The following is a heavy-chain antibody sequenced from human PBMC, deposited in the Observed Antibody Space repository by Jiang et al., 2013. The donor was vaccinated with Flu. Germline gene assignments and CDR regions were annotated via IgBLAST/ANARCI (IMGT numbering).Heavy chain of an antibody. V-gene: IGHV3-30*18. CDR3: AKDRTSGSYIDY. CDR1: GFTFNNYD. J-gene: IGHJ4*02. CDR2: ISYEGSIK. Sequence: QLVESGGDVVQPGRSLRLSCAASGFTFNNYDMHWVRQAPGKGLESVAVISYEGSIKYYADSVKGRFTISRDISKNTLYLQMNSLRAEDTAVYHCAKDRTSGSYIDYWGQ. D-gene: IGHD1-26*01.